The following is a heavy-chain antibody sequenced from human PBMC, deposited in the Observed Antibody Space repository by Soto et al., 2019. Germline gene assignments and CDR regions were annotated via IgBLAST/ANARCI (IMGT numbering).Heavy chain of an antibody. D-gene: IGHD3-22*01. J-gene: IGHJ4*02. CDR2: ISAYNGNT. CDR1: GYTFTSYG. CDR3: ARDLEADYYYDSSGYSH. V-gene: IGHV1-18*01. Sequence: ASAKVSCKACGYTFTSYGISWVRQAPGQGLEWMGWISAYNGNTIYAQKLQGRVTMTTDTSTSTAYMELRSLRSDVTAVYYCARDLEADYYYDSSGYSHWGQGTLVTVSS.